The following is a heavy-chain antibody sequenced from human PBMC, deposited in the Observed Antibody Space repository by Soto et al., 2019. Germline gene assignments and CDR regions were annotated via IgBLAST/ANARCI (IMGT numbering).Heavy chain of an antibody. CDR1: GFTFSSYG. J-gene: IGHJ4*02. CDR2: ISYDGSNK. CDR3: AKSWPTVTTPFDY. V-gene: IGHV3-30*18. D-gene: IGHD4-4*01. Sequence: QVQLVESGGGVVQPGRSLRLSCAASGFTFSSYGMHWVRQAPGKGLEWVAVISYDGSNKYYADSVKGRFTISRDNSKNTLYLQMNSLRAEDTAVYYCAKSWPTVTTPFDYWGQGTLVTVSS.